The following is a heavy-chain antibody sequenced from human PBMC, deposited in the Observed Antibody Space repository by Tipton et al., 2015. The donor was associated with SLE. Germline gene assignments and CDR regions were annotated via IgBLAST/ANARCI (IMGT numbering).Heavy chain of an antibody. CDR2: IYTSGST. CDR1: GGSISSGSYY. CDR3: ARVIAAAGYWYFDL. J-gene: IGHJ2*01. Sequence: TLSLTCTVSGGSISSGSYYWSWIRQPAGKGLEWIGRIYTSGSTNYNPSLKSRVTISVDTSKNQFSLKLSSVTAADTAVYYCARVIAAAGYWYFDLWGRGTLVTVSS. V-gene: IGHV4-61*02. D-gene: IGHD6-13*01.